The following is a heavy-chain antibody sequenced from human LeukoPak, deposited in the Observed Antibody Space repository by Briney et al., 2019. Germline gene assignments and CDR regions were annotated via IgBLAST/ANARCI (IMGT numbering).Heavy chain of an antibody. J-gene: IGHJ6*02. CDR2: IKQDGSEK. D-gene: IGHD3-3*01. CDR1: GFTFSSYW. Sequence: PGGSLRLSCAASGFTFSSYWMNWVRQAPGKGLEWVANIKQDGSEKYYVDSVKGRFTISRDNAKNSLYLQMNSLRAEDTAVYYCANSDHSFGYDYYGMDVWGQGTTVTVSS. CDR3: ANSDHSFGYDYYGMDV. V-gene: IGHV3-7*01.